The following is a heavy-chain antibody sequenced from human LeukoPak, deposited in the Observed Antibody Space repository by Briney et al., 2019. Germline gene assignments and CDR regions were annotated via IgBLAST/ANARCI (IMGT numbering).Heavy chain of an antibody. V-gene: IGHV3-7*01. J-gene: IGHJ6*03. D-gene: IGHD3-10*01. CDR3: ARDGELLWFGNVDYYYMDV. Sequence: GGSLRLSCAASGFTFSRYWMSGVRQAPGKGLEWVANINQDGSEKHYVDSVRGRFTISRDNAKNSLHLQMNGLRAEDTAVYHCARDGELLWFGNVDYYYMDVWGKGTTVTVSS. CDR2: INQDGSEK. CDR1: GFTFSRYW.